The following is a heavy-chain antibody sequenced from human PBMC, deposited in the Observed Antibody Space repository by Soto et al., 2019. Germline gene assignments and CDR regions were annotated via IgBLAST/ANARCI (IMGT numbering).Heavy chain of an antibody. CDR2: ISYDGSNK. Sequence: GGSPELSCAASGFTFSSYGMHWVRQAPGKGLEWVAVISYDGSNKYYADSVKGRFTISRDNSKNTLYLQMNSLRAEDTAVYYCAKDDQGFDYWGQGTLVTVSS. J-gene: IGHJ4*02. CDR3: AKDDQGFDY. D-gene: IGHD2-2*01. CDR1: GFTFSSYG. V-gene: IGHV3-30*18.